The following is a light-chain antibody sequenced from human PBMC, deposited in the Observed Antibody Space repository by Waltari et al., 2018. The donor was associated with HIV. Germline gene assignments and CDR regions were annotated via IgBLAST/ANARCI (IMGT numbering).Light chain of an antibody. V-gene: IGLV1-51*01. CDR2: HDK. Sequence: QSVLTQPPSVSAAPGETVIISCSGSSSNFGNNYVSWYHQLPGTAPKLFIHHDKLRHSWIPDRFSGSRSGTSATLGITGLQTGDEADYYCGTWDTTLSAVVFGGGTNLTVL. CDR1: SSNFGNNY. CDR3: GTWDTTLSAVV. J-gene: IGLJ2*01.